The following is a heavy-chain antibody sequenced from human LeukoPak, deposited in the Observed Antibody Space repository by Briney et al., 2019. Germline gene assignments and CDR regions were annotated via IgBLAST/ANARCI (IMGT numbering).Heavy chain of an antibody. CDR2: IYYSGST. Sequence: SETLSLTCTVSGGSISSYYWSWIWQPPGKGLEWIGSIYYSGSTYYNPSLKSRVTISVDTSKNQFSLKLSSVTAADTAVYYCARVAVAGGPYYYYYGMDVWGQGTTVTVSS. J-gene: IGHJ6*02. V-gene: IGHV4-59*01. D-gene: IGHD6-19*01. CDR3: ARVAVAGGPYYYYYGMDV. CDR1: GGSISSYY.